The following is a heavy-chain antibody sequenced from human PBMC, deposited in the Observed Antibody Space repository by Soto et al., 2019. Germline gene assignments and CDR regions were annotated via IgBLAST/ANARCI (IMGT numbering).Heavy chain of an antibody. CDR3: SSSSGSSHWFDP. Sequence: QVQLVQSGAEVKKPGASVKVSCKASGYTFTSYGISWVRQAPGQWLEWMGWISAYNGNTNYAQKLQGRVTITTDTSTRTANMALMSLRSVETAVYAWSSSSGSSHWFDPWGQGSLCTLSS. J-gene: IGHJ5*02. V-gene: IGHV1-18*01. CDR1: GYTFTSYG. CDR2: ISAYNGNT. D-gene: IGHD1-26*01.